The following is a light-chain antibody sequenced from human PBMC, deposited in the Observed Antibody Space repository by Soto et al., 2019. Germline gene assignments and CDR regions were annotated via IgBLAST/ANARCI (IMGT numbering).Light chain of an antibody. J-gene: IGKJ5*01. CDR1: QSLLHPNGQQY. Sequence: DIVMTQSPLSLPVTPGEPASISCRSSQSLLHPNGQQYMDWYLQKPGQSPQLLIYLGSNRASGVPERFSGSGSGTDFSLKISRVEAEDVGVYYCMQALQTPISFGQGTRLEIK. CDR3: MQALQTPIS. V-gene: IGKV2-28*01. CDR2: LGS.